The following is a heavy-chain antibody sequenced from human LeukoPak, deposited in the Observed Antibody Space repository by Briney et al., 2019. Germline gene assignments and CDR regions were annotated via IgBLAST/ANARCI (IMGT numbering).Heavy chain of an antibody. CDR1: GNTFARYH. V-gene: IGHV1-46*01. Sequence: ASVKVSCKASGNTFARYHIHWVRRAPGQGLEWMGIINPSGGSTSYAQKFQDRVSLTSDASARTVYMELYSLTFEDMAVYYCARENVADGSGWSHFDYWGQGTLVSVSS. J-gene: IGHJ4*02. CDR3: ARENVADGSGWSHFDY. CDR2: INPSGGST. D-gene: IGHD6-19*01.